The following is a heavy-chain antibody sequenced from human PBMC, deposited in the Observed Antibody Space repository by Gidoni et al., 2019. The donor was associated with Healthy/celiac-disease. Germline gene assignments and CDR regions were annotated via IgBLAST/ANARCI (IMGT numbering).Heavy chain of an antibody. J-gene: IGHJ4*02. V-gene: IGHV4-39*01. Sequence: QLQLQESGPGLVKLSETLSLTCTVSGGSISSSSYYWGWIRQPPGKGLEWIGSIYYRGSTYYNPSLKSRVTISVDTSKNQFSLKLSSVTAADTAVYYCARNSGRSYQINYWGQGTLVTVSS. CDR1: GGSISSSSYY. CDR2: IYYRGST. CDR3: ARNSGRSYQINY. D-gene: IGHD3-10*01.